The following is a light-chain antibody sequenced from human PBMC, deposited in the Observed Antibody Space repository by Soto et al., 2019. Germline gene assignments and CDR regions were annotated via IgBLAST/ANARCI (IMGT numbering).Light chain of an antibody. Sequence: QSALTQPPSASRSPGQSVTISCTGNSSDVGGYNYVSWYQQQPGKAPKLMIYEVSKRPSGVPDPFSGSKSGNTASLTVSGLQAEDEADYYCSSYAGSNNGVFGGGTKLTVL. V-gene: IGLV2-8*01. J-gene: IGLJ3*02. CDR3: SSYAGSNNGV. CDR1: SSDVGGYNY. CDR2: EVS.